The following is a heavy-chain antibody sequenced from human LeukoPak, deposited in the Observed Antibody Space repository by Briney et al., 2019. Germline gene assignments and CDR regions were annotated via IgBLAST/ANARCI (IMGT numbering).Heavy chain of an antibody. D-gene: IGHD2-21*02. J-gene: IGHJ3*02. CDR1: GFTFSNYW. CDR2: ISGSGGST. V-gene: IGHV3-23*01. CDR3: AKNLVVTAILDAFDI. Sequence: PGGSLRLSCAASGFTFSNYWMTWVRQAPGKGLEWVSAISGSGGSTYYADSVKGRFTISRDNSKNTLYLQMNSLRAEDTAVYYCAKNLVVTAILDAFDIWGQGTMVTVSS.